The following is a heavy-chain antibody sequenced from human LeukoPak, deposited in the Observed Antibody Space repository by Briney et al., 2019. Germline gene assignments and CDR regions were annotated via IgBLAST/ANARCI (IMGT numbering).Heavy chain of an antibody. CDR1: GGSIISYY. J-gene: IGHJ3*02. D-gene: IGHD2-2*02. Sequence: PSETLSLTCTVSGGSIISYYWSWIRQPPGKGLEWIGFIYYSGSTNYNPSLKSRATMSVDTSKNQFSLKLSSVTAVDTAVYYCARRRKSSYSDAFDIWGQGTMVTVSS. V-gene: IGHV4-59*01. CDR3: ARRRKSSYSDAFDI. CDR2: IYYSGST.